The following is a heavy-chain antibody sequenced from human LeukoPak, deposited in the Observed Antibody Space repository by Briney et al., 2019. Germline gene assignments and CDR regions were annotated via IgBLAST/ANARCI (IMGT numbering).Heavy chain of an antibody. CDR2: ISSSSSYI. CDR3: ASLIVGGRGAHWYYYMDV. Sequence: GGSLRLSCAASGFTFSSYSMNWVRQAPGKGLEWVSSISSSSSYIYYADSVKGRFTISRDNAKNSLYLQMNSLRAEDTAVYYCASLIVGGRGAHWYYYMDVWGKGTTVTVSS. CDR1: GFTFSSYS. J-gene: IGHJ6*03. D-gene: IGHD1-26*01. V-gene: IGHV3-21*01.